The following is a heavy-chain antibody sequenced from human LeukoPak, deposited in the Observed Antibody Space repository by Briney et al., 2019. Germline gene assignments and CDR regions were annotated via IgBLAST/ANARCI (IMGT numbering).Heavy chain of an antibody. J-gene: IGHJ4*02. CDR1: GGSISSSRYY. CDR2: IYYSGST. D-gene: IGHD2-15*01. CDR3: ARVCVAAFDY. V-gene: IGHV4-39*07. Sequence: SETLSLTCTVSGGSISSSRYYWGWIRQPPGKGLEWIGSIYYSGSTYYHPSLRSRVTISVDASKNQFSLQLSSVTAADTAVYYCARVCVAAFDYWGQGTLVTVSS.